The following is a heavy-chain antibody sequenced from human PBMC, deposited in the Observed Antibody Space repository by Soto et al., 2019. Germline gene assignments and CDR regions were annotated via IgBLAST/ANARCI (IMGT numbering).Heavy chain of an antibody. CDR1: GGSISSYY. D-gene: IGHD6-13*01. CDR2: IYYSGST. Sequence: SETLSLTCTVSGGSISSYYWSWIRQPPGKGLEWIGYIYYSGSTNYNPSLKSRVTISVDTSKNQFSLKLSSVTAADTAVYYCARAARGRAARNQLDYWGQGTLVTVSS. V-gene: IGHV4-59*01. J-gene: IGHJ4*02. CDR3: ARAARGRAARNQLDY.